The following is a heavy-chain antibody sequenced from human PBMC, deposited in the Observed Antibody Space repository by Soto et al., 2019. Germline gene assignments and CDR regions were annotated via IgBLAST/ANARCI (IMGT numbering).Heavy chain of an antibody. J-gene: IGHJ6*02. V-gene: IGHV3-15*01. CDR2: ITTKTDGGTT. Sequence: EVQLVESGGGLVQPGGCLRLSCAASGFTFSNAWMSWVRQAPGKGLEWVGRITTKTDGGTTDYAAPVKGRFTISRDDSKNTLYLQMNSLTTEDTAVYYCTTGVTSRGMDVWGQGTTVTVSS. CDR3: TTGVTSRGMDV. CDR1: GFTFSNAW. D-gene: IGHD2-21*02.